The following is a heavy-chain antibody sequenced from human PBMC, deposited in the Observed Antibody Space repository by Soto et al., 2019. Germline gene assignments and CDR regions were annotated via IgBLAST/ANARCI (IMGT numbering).Heavy chain of an antibody. V-gene: IGHV1-18*01. CDR1: GSTFNIYG. CDR2: IGGYNGDT. Sequence: XSVQVSCTSSGSTFNIYGITWVRQAPGQGLEWMGWIGGYNGDTNYAQKVQDRVTMTRDTSTSKAYMELRSLRSDDTALYYCARDSTVGREAFDIWGQGTMVTVSS. D-gene: IGHD4-17*01. J-gene: IGHJ3*02. CDR3: ARDSTVGREAFDI.